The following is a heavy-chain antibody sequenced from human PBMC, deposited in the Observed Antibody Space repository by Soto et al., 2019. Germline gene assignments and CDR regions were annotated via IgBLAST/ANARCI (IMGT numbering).Heavy chain of an antibody. CDR3: ARLIVVVAATGSTGAFDI. CDR1: GIIFDDYG. V-gene: IGHV3-20*04. J-gene: IGHJ3*02. D-gene: IGHD2-15*01. CDR2: INWNGGST. Sequence: EVQLVESGGSVVRPGESLRLSCTASGIIFDDYGMSWVRQAPGKGLEWVSGINWNGGSTRYADSVKGRFTISRDNAKNSLYLEMNRLRVEDTALYYCARLIVVVAATGSTGAFDIWGQGTMVTVSS.